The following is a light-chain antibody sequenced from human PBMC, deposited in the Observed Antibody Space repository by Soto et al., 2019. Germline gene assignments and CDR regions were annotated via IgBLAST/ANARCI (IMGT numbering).Light chain of an antibody. CDR3: QQSYSTPYT. J-gene: IGKJ2*01. Sequence: DIQMTQSPSSLSASVGDRVTITCRASQSISSYLNWYQQKPGKAPNLLIYAASSLQSGVPSRFSGSGSGTEFTLTISSLQPEDFATYYCQQSYSTPYTFGQGTKVEIK. CDR1: QSISSY. V-gene: IGKV1-39*01. CDR2: AAS.